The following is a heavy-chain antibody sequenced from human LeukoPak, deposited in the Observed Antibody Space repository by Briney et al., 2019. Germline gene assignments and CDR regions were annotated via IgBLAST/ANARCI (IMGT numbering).Heavy chain of an antibody. D-gene: IGHD6-13*01. CDR2: IKQDGSEK. Sequence: GGSLRLSCAASGFTFSNYWMSWVRQAPGKGLEWVANIKQDGSEKYYVDSVKGRFTISRDSAKNSLFLQMNSLRAEDTAVYYCATKLPAAGRGFGYWGQGTLVTVSS. CDR3: ATKLPAAGRGFGY. CDR1: GFTFSNYW. J-gene: IGHJ4*02. V-gene: IGHV3-7*03.